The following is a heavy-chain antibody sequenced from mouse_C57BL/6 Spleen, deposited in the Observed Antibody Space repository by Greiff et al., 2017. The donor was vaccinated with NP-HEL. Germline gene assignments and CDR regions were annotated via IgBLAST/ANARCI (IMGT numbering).Heavy chain of an antibody. Sequence: EVQRVESEGGLVQPGSSMKLSCTASGFTFSDYYMAWVRQVPEKGLEWVANINYDGSSTYYLDSLKSRFIISRDNAKNILYLQMSSLKSEDTATYYCARETVVAHYAMDYWGQGTSVTVSS. D-gene: IGHD1-1*01. CDR2: INYDGSST. V-gene: IGHV5-16*01. CDR1: GFTFSDYY. CDR3: ARETVVAHYAMDY. J-gene: IGHJ4*01.